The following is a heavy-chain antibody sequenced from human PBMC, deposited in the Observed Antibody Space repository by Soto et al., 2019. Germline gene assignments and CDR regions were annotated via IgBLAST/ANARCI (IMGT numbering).Heavy chain of an antibody. CDR3: ARAGGDTADAFDI. D-gene: IGHD1-26*01. Sequence: SETLSLTCAVYGGSFSGYYWSWIRQPPGKGLEWIGEINHSGSTNYNPSLKSRVTISVDTSKNQFSLKLSSVTAADTAVYYCARAGGDTADAFDIWGQGTMVTVSS. CDR2: INHSGST. J-gene: IGHJ3*02. V-gene: IGHV4-34*01. CDR1: GGSFSGYY.